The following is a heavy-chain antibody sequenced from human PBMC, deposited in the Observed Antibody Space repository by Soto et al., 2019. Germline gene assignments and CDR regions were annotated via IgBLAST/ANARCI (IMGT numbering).Heavy chain of an antibody. CDR3: ASSILTGYYTEYNWFDP. J-gene: IGHJ5*02. Sequence: SETLSLTCSVSGGSISSSSYYWGWIRQPPGKGLEWIGSIYYSGSTYYNPSLKDRVTITVDQFKNQLSLKLSSVTAEDTAVYYCASSILTGYYTEYNWFDPWGQGTLVTVSS. D-gene: IGHD3-9*01. CDR2: IYYSGST. CDR1: GGSISSSSYY. V-gene: IGHV4-39*01.